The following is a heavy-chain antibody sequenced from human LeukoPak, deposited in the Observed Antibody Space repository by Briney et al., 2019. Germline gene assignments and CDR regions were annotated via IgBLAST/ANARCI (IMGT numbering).Heavy chain of an antibody. V-gene: IGHV3-23*01. CDR3: AKDLSPLYYYYGMDV. CDR1: GFTFSSYA. Sequence: GGSLRLSCAASGFTFSSYAMSWVRQAPGKRLEWVSGISGSGGSTYYADSVKGRFTISRDNSKNTLYLQMNSLSAEDTAVYYCAKDLSPLYYYYGMDVWGQGTTVTVSS. CDR2: ISGSGGST. J-gene: IGHJ6*02.